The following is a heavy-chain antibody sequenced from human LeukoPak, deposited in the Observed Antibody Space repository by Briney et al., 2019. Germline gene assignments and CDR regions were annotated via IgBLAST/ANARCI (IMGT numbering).Heavy chain of an antibody. D-gene: IGHD2-21*01. CDR2: ISWNSGSI. V-gene: IGHV3-9*01. CDR1: GFTFDDYA. Sequence: GRSLRLSCAASGFTFDDYATHWVRQAPGKGLEWVSGISWNSGSIGYADSVKGRFTISRDNAKNSLYLQMNSLRAEDTALYYCAKDLIGLPSGEDYWGQGTLVTVSS. J-gene: IGHJ4*02. CDR3: AKDLIGLPSGEDY.